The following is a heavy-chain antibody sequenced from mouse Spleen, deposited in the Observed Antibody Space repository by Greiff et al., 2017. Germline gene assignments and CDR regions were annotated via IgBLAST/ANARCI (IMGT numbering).Heavy chain of an antibody. D-gene: IGHD1-1*01. CDR3: ARGTTVVAEYFDV. CDR2: IYPGSGST. Sequence: VQLQQPGAELVKPGASVKMSCKASGYTFTSYWITWVKQRPGQGLEWIGDIYPGSGSTNYNEKFKSKATLTVDTSSSTAYMQLSSLTSEDSAVYYCARGTTVVAEYFDVWGAGTTVTVSS. V-gene: IGHV1-55*01. J-gene: IGHJ1*01. CDR1: GYTFTSYW.